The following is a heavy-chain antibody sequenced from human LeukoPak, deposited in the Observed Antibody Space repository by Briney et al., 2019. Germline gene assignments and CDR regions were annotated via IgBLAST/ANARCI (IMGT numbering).Heavy chain of an antibody. Sequence: GGSLRLSCAASGFTFSSYGMHWVRQAPGKGLGWVAVIWYDGSNKYYADSVKGRFTISRDNSKNTLYLQMNSLRAEDTAVYYCARDLMISRRYYGMDVWGQGTTVTVSS. V-gene: IGHV3-33*01. CDR1: GFTFSSYG. D-gene: IGHD3/OR15-3a*01. J-gene: IGHJ6*02. CDR3: ARDLMISRRYYGMDV. CDR2: IWYDGSNK.